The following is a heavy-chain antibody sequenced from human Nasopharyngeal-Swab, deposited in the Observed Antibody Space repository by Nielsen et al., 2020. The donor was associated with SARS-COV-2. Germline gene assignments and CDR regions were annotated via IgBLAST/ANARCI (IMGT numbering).Heavy chain of an antibody. CDR3: ARERGTGASQWELPLDC. Sequence: WIRRPPGKGLEWVAVISYDGSNKYYADSVKGRFTISRDNSKNTLYLQMNSLRAEDTAVYYCARERGTGASQWELPLDCWGQGTLVTVSS. J-gene: IGHJ4*02. D-gene: IGHD1-26*01. CDR2: ISYDGSNK. V-gene: IGHV3-30-3*01.